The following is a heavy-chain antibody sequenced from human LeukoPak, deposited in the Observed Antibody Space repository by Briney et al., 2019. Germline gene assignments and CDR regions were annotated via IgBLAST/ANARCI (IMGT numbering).Heavy chain of an antibody. CDR1: GFTFSSYA. CDR2: ISGSGGST. J-gene: IGHJ4*02. CDR3: AKGNIAELPAAPYY. V-gene: IGHV3-23*01. Sequence: GGSLRLSCADSGFTFSSYAMSWVRQAPGRGLEWVSVISGSGGSTYYADSVKGRFTISRDNSKNTLYLQMNSLRAEDTALYYCAKGNIAELPAAPYYWGQGTLVTVSS. D-gene: IGHD2-2*01.